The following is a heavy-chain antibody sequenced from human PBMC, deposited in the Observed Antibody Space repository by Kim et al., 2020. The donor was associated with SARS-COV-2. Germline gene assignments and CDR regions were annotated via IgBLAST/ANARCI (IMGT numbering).Heavy chain of an antibody. J-gene: IGHJ4*02. Sequence: YPQKFQGQVTMTRTTSIGTAYMELNRLTSDDTALYYCARDLNAAATFDSWGQGTLVTVSS. CDR3: ARDLNAAATFDS. V-gene: IGHV1-2*02. D-gene: IGHD6-13*01.